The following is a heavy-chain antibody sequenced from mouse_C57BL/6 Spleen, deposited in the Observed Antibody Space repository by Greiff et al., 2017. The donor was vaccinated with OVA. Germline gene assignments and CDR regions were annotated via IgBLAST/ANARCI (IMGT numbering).Heavy chain of an antibody. D-gene: IGHD1-3*01. CDR1: GFSLTSYG. Sequence: QVQLKQSGPGLVQPSQSLSITCTVSGFSLTSYGVHWVRQSPGKGLEWLGVIWSGGSTDYNAAFISSLSISKDKSKSQVFYKMNSQQADDTALYCGARRMAHGGFAYWGQGTLVTVSA. J-gene: IGHJ3*01. V-gene: IGHV2-2*01. CDR3: ARRMAHGGFAY. CDR2: IWSGGST.